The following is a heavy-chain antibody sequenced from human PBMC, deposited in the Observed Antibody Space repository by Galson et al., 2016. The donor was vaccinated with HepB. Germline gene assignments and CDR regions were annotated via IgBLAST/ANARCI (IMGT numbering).Heavy chain of an antibody. CDR3: AKDRSGTYFAFDS. V-gene: IGHV4-59*11. CDR2: IYSSGNT. Sequence: ETLSLTCTVTGGSISRHYWSWIRQPPGKGLEWIGYIYSSGNTNYNPSLKSRVTISIDTSKNQFSLRLSSVTAADTAIYFCAKDRSGTYFAFDSWGQGTLVTVSS. D-gene: IGHD2/OR15-2a*01. J-gene: IGHJ4*02. CDR1: GGSISRHY.